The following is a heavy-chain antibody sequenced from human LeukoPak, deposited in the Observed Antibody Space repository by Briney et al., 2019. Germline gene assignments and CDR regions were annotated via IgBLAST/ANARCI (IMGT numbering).Heavy chain of an antibody. J-gene: IGHJ5*02. CDR2: ISSSGSTI. V-gene: IGHV3-11*04. CDR1: GFTFSDYY. CDR3: ARVRREYYDSSGHIINWFDP. Sequence: TGGSLRLSCAASGFTFSDYYMSWIRQAPGKGLEWVSYISSSGSTIYYAGSVKGRFTISRDNAKNSLYLQMNSLRAEDTAVYYCARVRREYYDSSGHIINWFDPWGQGTLVTVSS. D-gene: IGHD3-22*01.